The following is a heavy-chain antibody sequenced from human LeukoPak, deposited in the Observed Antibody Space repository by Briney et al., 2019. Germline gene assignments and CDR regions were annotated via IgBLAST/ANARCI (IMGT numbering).Heavy chain of an antibody. CDR3: ARAPAAGTDFFDY. V-gene: IGHV1-8*01. CDR2: MNPNSGNT. CDR1: GYTFTSYD. J-gene: IGHJ4*02. D-gene: IGHD6-13*01. Sequence: ASVKVSCKASGYTFTSYDINWVRQAAGQGLEWMGWMNPNSGNTGYAQKFQGRVTMTRNTSISTAYMELSSLRSEDTAVYYCARAPAAGTDFFDYWGQGTLVTVSS.